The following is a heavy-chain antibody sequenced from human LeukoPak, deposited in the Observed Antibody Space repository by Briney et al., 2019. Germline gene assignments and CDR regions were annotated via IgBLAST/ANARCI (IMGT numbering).Heavy chain of an antibody. CDR1: GFTFSTYA. CDR2: IYSRGST. D-gene: IGHD3-10*01. J-gene: IGHJ6*03. V-gene: IGHV3-53*01. CDR3: ARAPYGNYYYYYMDV. Sequence: GGSLRLSCAASGFTFSTYAISWVRQATGKGLEWVSIIYSRGSTYYADPVQGRFTISRDNSKNTLYLQMNSLRAEDTAVYYCARAPYGNYYYYYMDVWGKGTTVTVSS.